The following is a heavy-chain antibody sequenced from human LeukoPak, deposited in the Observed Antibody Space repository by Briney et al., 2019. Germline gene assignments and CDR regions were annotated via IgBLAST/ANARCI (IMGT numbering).Heavy chain of an antibody. CDR1: GFTFSSYS. Sequence: GGSLRLSCAASGFTFSSYSMNWVRQAPGKGLEWVSSISSSSSYIYYAVSVKGRFTISRDNAKNSLYLQMNSLRAEDTAVYYCAREDDDYYGSGSYPDYWGQGTLVTVSS. CDR3: AREDDDYYGSGSYPDY. D-gene: IGHD3-10*01. CDR2: ISSSSSYI. V-gene: IGHV3-21*01. J-gene: IGHJ4*02.